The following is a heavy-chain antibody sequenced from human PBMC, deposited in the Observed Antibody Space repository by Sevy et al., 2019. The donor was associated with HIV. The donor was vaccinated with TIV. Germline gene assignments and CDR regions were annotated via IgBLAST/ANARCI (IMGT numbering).Heavy chain of an antibody. V-gene: IGHV3-30*18. Sequence: GGSLRLSCVASGFTFNSYDMHWVRQAPGKGLEWVALISYDERNKFYADSVKGRFTISRDNSKNTLYLQMNSLRAEDTAVYYCAKDLNSGSDYYYGMDVWGQGTTVTVSS. J-gene: IGHJ6*02. CDR3: AKDLNSGSDYYYGMDV. CDR1: GFTFNSYD. CDR2: ISYDERNK. D-gene: IGHD1-1*01.